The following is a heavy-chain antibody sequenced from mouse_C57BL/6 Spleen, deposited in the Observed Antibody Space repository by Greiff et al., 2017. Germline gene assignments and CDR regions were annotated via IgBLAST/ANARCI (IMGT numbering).Heavy chain of an antibody. CDR1: GYTFTSYW. Sequence: QVQLQQSGAELAKPGASVTLSCKASGYTFTSYWMHWVKQRPGQGLEWIGYINPSSGYTKYNQKFKDKATLTADKSSSTAYMQLSSLTYEDSAVYYCAREGTSMSGAFDVWGTGTTVTVSS. D-gene: IGHD2-14*01. V-gene: IGHV1-7*01. J-gene: IGHJ1*03. CDR2: INPSSGYT. CDR3: AREGTSMSGAFDV.